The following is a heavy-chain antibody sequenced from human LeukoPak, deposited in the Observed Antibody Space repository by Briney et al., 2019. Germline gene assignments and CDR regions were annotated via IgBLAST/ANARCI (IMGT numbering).Heavy chain of an antibody. CDR2: IKQDGSER. V-gene: IGHV3-7*01. J-gene: IGHJ4*02. CDR3: ARRSKDSSSWYYY. CDR1: GFTFSSYW. D-gene: IGHD6-13*01. Sequence: GGSLRLSCAASGFTFSSYWMSWVRQAPGKGLEWVANIKQDGSERYYVDFVKGRFTISRDNAKNSLYLQMNSLRAEDTAVYYCARRSKDSSSWYYYWGQGTLVTVSS.